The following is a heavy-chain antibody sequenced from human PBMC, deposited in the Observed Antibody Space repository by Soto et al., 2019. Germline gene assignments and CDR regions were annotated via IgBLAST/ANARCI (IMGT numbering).Heavy chain of an antibody. Sequence: SETLSLTCTVSGGSISSYYWSWIRQPAGKGLEWIGRIYTSGSTNYNPSLKSRVTMSVDTSKNQFSLKLSSVTAADTAVYYCARDGSAYYDIFTDDYYYYGMDVWGQGTTVTVS. CDR2: IYTSGST. D-gene: IGHD3-9*01. CDR3: ARDGSAYYDIFTDDYYYYGMDV. J-gene: IGHJ6*02. V-gene: IGHV4-4*07. CDR1: GGSISSYY.